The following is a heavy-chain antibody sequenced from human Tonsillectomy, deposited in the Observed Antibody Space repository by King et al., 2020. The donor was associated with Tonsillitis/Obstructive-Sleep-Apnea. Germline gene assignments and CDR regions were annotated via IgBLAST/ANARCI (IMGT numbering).Heavy chain of an antibody. CDR2: IFSNDGK. CDR3: ARTRRTTVVTNSYYNYSGMDV. D-gene: IGHD4-23*01. V-gene: IGHV2-26*01. J-gene: IGHJ6*02. Sequence: TLKESGPVLVKPTETLTLTCTVSGFSLSNPRMGVSWIRQPPGKALEWLAHIFSNDGKSYSTSLKGRLTISKDTSRSQVVLTMTNMDPVDTATYYCARTRRTTVVTNSYYNYSGMDVWGQGTTVTVSS. CDR1: GFSLSNPRMG.